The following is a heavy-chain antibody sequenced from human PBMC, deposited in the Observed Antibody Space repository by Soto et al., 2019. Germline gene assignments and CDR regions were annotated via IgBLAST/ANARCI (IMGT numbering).Heavy chain of an antibody. J-gene: IGHJ5*02. V-gene: IGHV3-30-3*01. Sequence: GGSLRLSCAASAFTFSAYAMHWVRQAPGKGLEWVALISHDGSNKYYADSVKGRFSISRDNSKNTLYLQMNSLRPEDTVVYQCARGGDVVSVWLDPWGQGTLVTVSS. CDR2: ISHDGSNK. CDR3: ARGGDVVSVWLDP. CDR1: AFTFSAYA. D-gene: IGHD2-21*02.